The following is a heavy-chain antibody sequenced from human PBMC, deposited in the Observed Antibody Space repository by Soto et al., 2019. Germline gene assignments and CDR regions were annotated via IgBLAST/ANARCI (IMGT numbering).Heavy chain of an antibody. D-gene: IGHD5-18*01. CDR2: ISYDGSNK. Sequence: PGGSLRLSCAASGFTFSSYAMHWVRQAPGKGLEWVAVISYDGSNKYYADSVKGRFTISRDNSKNTLYLQMNSLRAEDTAVYYCARWGVQLWRAFDIWGQGTMVTVSS. CDR3: ARWGVQLWRAFDI. J-gene: IGHJ3*02. CDR1: GFTFSSYA. V-gene: IGHV3-30-3*01.